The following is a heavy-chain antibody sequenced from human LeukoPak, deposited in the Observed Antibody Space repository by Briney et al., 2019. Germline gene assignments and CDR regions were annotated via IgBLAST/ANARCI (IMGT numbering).Heavy chain of an antibody. V-gene: IGHV3-30*02. D-gene: IGHD4-23*01. CDR3: AKEAVEAPDLDI. CDR1: GFLFSSFG. CDR2: IHHDGITK. Sequence: GGSLRLSCAASGFLFSSFGMHWVRQIPGKGLEWVAFIHHDGITKFYGDSVKGRFTISRDNSKNTLYVQMNSLRSDDKAVYYCAKEAVEAPDLDIWGQGTLVTVSS. J-gene: IGHJ4*02.